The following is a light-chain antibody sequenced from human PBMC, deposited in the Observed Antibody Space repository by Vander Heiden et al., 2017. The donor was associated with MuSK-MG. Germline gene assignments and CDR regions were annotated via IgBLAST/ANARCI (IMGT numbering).Light chain of an antibody. CDR1: QRISTY. Sequence: QITPSPSSLSASVGDRVTITCRASQRISTYIRWDQQIPGTAHKLLIHTASRLQSGVPSRLSGSTSPSRTDFTLTISSLQPEDFATYYCQQGDSIPYTFGRGTKLDMK. CDR3: QQGDSIPYT. CDR2: TAS. V-gene: IGKV1-39*01. J-gene: IGKJ4*01.